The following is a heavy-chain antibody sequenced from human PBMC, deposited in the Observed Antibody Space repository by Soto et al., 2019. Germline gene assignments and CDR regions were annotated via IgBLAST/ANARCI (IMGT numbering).Heavy chain of an antibody. D-gene: IGHD3-22*01. V-gene: IGHV1-69*13. CDR1: GGTFSSYA. CDR2: IIPIFGTA. CDR3: ALTYYYDSSGYYEANFDY. J-gene: IGHJ4*02. Sequence: SVKVSCKASGGTFSSYAISWVRQAPGQGLERMGGIIPIFGTANYAQKFQGRVTITADESTSTAYMELSSLRSEDTAVYYCALTYYYDSSGYYEANFDYWGQGTLVTVSS.